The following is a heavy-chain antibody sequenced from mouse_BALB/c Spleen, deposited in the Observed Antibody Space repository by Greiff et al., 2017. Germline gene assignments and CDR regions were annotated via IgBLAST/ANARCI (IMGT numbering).Heavy chain of an antibody. CDR2: IWAGGST. J-gene: IGHJ4*01. CDR1: GFSLTSYG. V-gene: IGHV2-9*02. CDR3: AIQLLRYAMDY. Sequence: VQLQESGPGLVAPSQSLSITCTVSGFSLTSYGVHWVRQPPGKGLEWLGVIWAGGSTNYNSALMSRLSISKDNSKSQVFLKMNSLQTDDTAMYYCAIQLLRYAMDYWGQGTSVTVSS. D-gene: IGHD1-1*01.